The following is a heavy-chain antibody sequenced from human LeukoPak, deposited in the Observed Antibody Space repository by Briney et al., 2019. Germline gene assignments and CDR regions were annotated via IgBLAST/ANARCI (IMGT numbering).Heavy chain of an antibody. V-gene: IGHV4-4*02. CDR1: GGSISSPHW. CDR2: VHLSGRT. CDR3: AREGGPYRPLDY. Sequence: SGPTLVKPSGTLSLTCGVSGGSISSPHWWTWVRQPPGEGLEGIGEVHLSGRTNYNPSLESRVTMSVDMSENHISLKLTSVTAADTAVYYCAREGGPYRPLDYSGQGTLVTVSS. J-gene: IGHJ4*02.